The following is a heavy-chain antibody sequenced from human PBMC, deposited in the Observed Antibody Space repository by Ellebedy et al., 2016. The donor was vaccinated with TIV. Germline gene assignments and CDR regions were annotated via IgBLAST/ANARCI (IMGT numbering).Heavy chain of an antibody. V-gene: IGHV4-59*12. CDR1: GGSISSYY. Sequence: SETLSLTCTVSGGSISSYYWSWIRQPPGKGLEWIGYIYYSGSTNYNPSLKSRVTISVDTSKNQFSLKLSSVTAADTAVYYCARVAPVAGQERGFFDYWGQGTLVTVSS. CDR2: IYYSGST. J-gene: IGHJ4*02. D-gene: IGHD6-19*01. CDR3: ARVAPVAGQERGFFDY.